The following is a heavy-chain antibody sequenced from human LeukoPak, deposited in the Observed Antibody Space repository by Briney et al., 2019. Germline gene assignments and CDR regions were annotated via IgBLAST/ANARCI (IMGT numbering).Heavy chain of an antibody. CDR1: GGTFSSYA. J-gene: IGHJ4*02. CDR2: IIPIFGTA. Sequence: GASVKVSCKASGGTFSSYAISWVRQAPGQGHEWMGGIIPIFGTANYAQKFQGRVTITADESTSTAYMELSSLRSEDTAVYYCWGGGWKKPFDYWGQGTLVTVSS. V-gene: IGHV1-69*13. CDR3: WGGGWKKPFDY. D-gene: IGHD2-21*01.